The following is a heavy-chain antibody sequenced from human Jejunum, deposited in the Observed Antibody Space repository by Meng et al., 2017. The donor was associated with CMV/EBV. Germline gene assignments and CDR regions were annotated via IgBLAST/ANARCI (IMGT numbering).Heavy chain of an antibody. V-gene: IGHV4-39*07. CDR2: IYYSGAT. CDR3: ASHDDYWSGYVDF. D-gene: IGHD3-3*01. J-gene: IGHJ4*02. Sequence: GASITSSSYDWGWIRQPPGKGLEWIGSIYYSGATYYNPSLNSRITISVDGSQNRFSLKVSSVTAADTAVYYCASHDDYWSGYVDFWGQGTLVTVSS. CDR1: GASITSSSYD.